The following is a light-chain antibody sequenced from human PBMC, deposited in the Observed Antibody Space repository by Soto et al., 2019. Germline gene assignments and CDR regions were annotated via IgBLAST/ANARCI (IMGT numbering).Light chain of an antibody. Sequence: QSVLTQPHSVSGAPGQRVTISCTGSSSNLGAGHDVPWYQQHPVTAPKLLIDGTINRPPGVPDRFSGSMSITSASLAIAGLQAEDEADYYCQYYDSSLSAVVFGGGTKVTVL. V-gene: IGLV1-40*01. CDR3: QYYDSSLSAVV. J-gene: IGLJ2*01. CDR1: SSNLGAGHD. CDR2: GTI.